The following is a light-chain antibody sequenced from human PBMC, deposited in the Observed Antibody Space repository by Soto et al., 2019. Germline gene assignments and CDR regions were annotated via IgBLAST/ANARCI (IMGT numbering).Light chain of an antibody. CDR2: GAS. CDR1: QSVSRY. Sequence: EIVMTQSPATLSVSPGERATLSCRASQSVSRYFAWYQQRPGQGPRLLIYGASNRATGIPDRFSGSGSGTHFTLTIDRLEPEDFALYYCQRYGGSPPTFGQGTKVDIK. J-gene: IGKJ1*01. CDR3: QRYGGSPPT. V-gene: IGKV3-20*01.